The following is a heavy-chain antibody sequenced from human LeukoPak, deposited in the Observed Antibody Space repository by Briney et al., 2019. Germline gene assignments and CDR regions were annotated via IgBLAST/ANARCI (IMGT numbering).Heavy chain of an antibody. J-gene: IGHJ3*02. V-gene: IGHV3-23*01. CDR3: AKEVAIPVAVDAFER. CDR2: ISARGGTT. CDR1: GFTFNSYA. Sequence: KAGGSLRLSCAASGFTFNSYAMSWVRQAPGKGLEWVSAISARGGTTYYADSVKGRFTISRDNSKNTLYLQMNSLGAEDTAVYYCAKEVAIPVAVDAFERWGQGTLVTVSS. D-gene: IGHD6-19*01.